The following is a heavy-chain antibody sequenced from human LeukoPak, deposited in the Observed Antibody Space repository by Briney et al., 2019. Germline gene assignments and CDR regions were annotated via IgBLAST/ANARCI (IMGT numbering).Heavy chain of an antibody. Sequence: ASVKVSCKASGGTFSSYAISWVRQAPGQGLEWMGGIIPIFGTANYAQKFQGRVTITADESTSTAYMELSSLRSEDTAVYYCAKKKTPPFQNTYYYYSSGYYAFDIWGRGTMVTVSS. V-gene: IGHV1-69*01. CDR3: AKKKTPPFQNTYYYYSSGYYAFDI. D-gene: IGHD3-22*01. CDR1: GGTFSSYA. CDR2: IIPIFGTA. J-gene: IGHJ3*02.